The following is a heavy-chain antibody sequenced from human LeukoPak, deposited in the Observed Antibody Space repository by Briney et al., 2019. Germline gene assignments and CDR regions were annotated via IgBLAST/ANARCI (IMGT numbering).Heavy chain of an antibody. CDR3: ARRCTSCYRAGECFFDY. J-gene: IGHJ4*02. D-gene: IGHD2-2*02. V-gene: IGHV4-39*01. CDR1: GGSISSSRYY. CDR2: VYYSGST. Sequence: KPSETLSLTCTVSGGSISSSRYYWGWIRQPPGMGLVWFGGVYYSGSTYYNPSLKSRVTISVDTSKTQTSLKLSSVTAADTAVYYCARRCTSCYRAGECFFDYWGQGTLVTVSS.